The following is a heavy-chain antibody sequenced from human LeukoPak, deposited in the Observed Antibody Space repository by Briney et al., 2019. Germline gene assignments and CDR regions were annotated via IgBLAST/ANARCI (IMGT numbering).Heavy chain of an antibody. J-gene: IGHJ4*02. CDR1: GFTFSSYW. D-gene: IGHD2-8*01. V-gene: IGHV3-74*01. Sequence: GGSLRLSCAASGFTFSSYWMHWVRQAPGKGLVWVSRINSDGSSTSYADSVKGRFTITRDNAKNSLFLQMNSLRAEDTALYYCANEEWYRFDYWGQGTLVTVPS. CDR2: INSDGSST. CDR3: ANEEWYRFDY.